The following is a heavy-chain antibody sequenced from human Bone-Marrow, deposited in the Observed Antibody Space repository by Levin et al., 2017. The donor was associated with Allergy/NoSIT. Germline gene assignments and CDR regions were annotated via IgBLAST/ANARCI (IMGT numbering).Heavy chain of an antibody. CDR3: DREGSNAGPDFEY. D-gene: IGHD2-2*01. Sequence: PGGSLRLSCAASGFILRDSYINWARQAPGKGLEWVGRTKNKDYSYTAEYAASVKGRFIISRDESKNSISLQMNSLKTEDTAVYYYDREGSNAGPDFEYWGRGTPVTVSS. CDR2: TKNKDYSYTA. V-gene: IGHV3-72*01. CDR1: GFILRDSY. J-gene: IGHJ4*02.